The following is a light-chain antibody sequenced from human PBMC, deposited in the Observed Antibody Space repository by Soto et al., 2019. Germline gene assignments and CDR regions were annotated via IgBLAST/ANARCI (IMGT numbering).Light chain of an antibody. J-gene: IGLJ1*01. CDR1: SGHSSYA. Sequence: QLVLTQSPSASASLGASVKLTCTLSSGHSSYAIAWHQQQPEKGPRYLMKVNSDGSHTKGDGIPDRFSGSSSGAERYLIISSLQSEDEADYYCQTWGTSINYVFGTGTKVTVL. CDR3: QTWGTSINYV. CDR2: VNSDGSH. V-gene: IGLV4-69*01.